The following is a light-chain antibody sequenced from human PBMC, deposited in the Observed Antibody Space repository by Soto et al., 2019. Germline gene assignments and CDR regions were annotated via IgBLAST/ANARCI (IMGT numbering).Light chain of an antibody. Sequence: QSVLTQPASVSGSPGQSITISCTGTSSDVGSYNYVSWYQQHPGKAPKLMIYEVSDRPSGISSRFSGSKSGNTASLTISGLQTEDEADYYCSSYTSSSVVFGGGTKLTVL. CDR2: EVS. CDR1: SSDVGSYNY. V-gene: IGLV2-14*01. J-gene: IGLJ2*01. CDR3: SSYTSSSVV.